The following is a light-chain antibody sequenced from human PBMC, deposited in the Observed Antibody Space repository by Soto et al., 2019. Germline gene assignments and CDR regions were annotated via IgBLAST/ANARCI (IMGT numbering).Light chain of an antibody. J-gene: IGKJ1*01. Sequence: DIVMTQSPDSLAVSLGERATINCKSSQSVLYSSNNKNYLAWYQQKPGQPPKLLIYWASTRESGVPDRFSGSGSETDFPLTISSLQAEDVAVYYCQQYYSTLTWTFGQGTKVEIK. CDR2: WAS. CDR1: QSVLYSSNNKNY. V-gene: IGKV4-1*01. CDR3: QQYYSTLTWT.